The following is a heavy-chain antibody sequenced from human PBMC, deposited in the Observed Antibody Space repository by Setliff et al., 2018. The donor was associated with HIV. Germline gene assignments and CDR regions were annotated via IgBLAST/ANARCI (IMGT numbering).Heavy chain of an antibody. CDR2: IYPGDSDT. D-gene: IGHD3-9*01. V-gene: IGHV5-51*01. Sequence: GESLKISCKGSGYSFTSYWIGWVRQMPGKGLEWMGIIYPGDSDTGYSPSFQGQVTISADKSISTAYLQWSSLKASDTAMYYCARGNYDILTGYIGYYDYWGQGTLVTVSS. J-gene: IGHJ4*02. CDR1: GYSFTSYW. CDR3: ARGNYDILTGYIGYYDY.